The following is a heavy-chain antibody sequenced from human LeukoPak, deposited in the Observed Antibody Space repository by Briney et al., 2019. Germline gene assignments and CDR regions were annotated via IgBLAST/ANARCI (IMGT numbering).Heavy chain of an antibody. V-gene: IGHV1-2*02. CDR2: INPNSGGT. Sequence: ASVKVSCKASGYTFTGYYIHWVRQAPGQGLEWMGLINPNSGGTNYAQKFQGRVTMTRDTSISTAYMELSRLRSDDTAAYYCATGSSSWYGNFDYWGQGTLVTVSS. CDR1: GYTFTGYY. CDR3: ATGSSSWYGNFDY. J-gene: IGHJ4*02. D-gene: IGHD6-13*01.